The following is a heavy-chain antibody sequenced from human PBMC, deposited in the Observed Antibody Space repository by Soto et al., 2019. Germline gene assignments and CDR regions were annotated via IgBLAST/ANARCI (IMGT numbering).Heavy chain of an antibody. CDR1: GGSISTYY. CDR3: ARGESYWTGFDY. CDR2: VYSSGTT. J-gene: IGHJ4*02. V-gene: IGHV4-4*07. Sequence: SETLSLTCAVSGGSISTYYWSWIRQSAGKRLEWIGRVYSSGTTNYNPSLNSRVTMSVDTSKNQFSLILNSVTAADTAVYYCARGESYWTGFDYWGQGALVTVSS. D-gene: IGHD1-26*01.